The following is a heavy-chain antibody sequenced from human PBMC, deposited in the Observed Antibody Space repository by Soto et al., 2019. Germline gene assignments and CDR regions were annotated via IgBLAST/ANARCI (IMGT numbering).Heavy chain of an antibody. CDR3: AKDGNYHGSGSSDYSYYYGMDV. V-gene: IGHV3-30*18. J-gene: IGHJ6*02. Sequence: QVQLVESGGGVVQPGRSLRLSCAASGFTFSSYGMHWVRQAPGKGLEWVSAISYDGSNKYYADSVKGRFTISRDNSKNTMYLQMNSLRAEDTAVYYCAKDGNYHGSGSSDYSYYYGMDVWGQGTTVTVSS. CDR2: ISYDGSNK. D-gene: IGHD3-10*01. CDR1: GFTFSSYG.